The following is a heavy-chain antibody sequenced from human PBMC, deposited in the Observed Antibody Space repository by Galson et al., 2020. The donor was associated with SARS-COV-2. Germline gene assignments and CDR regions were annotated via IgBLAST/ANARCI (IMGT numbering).Heavy chain of an antibody. V-gene: IGHV1-18*04. D-gene: IGHD2-2*01. CDR3: ARSDCTSTSCYDFDYYYHGLDV. J-gene: IGHJ6*02. CDR1: GYSFLSYG. CDR2: ISAYTSNT. Sequence: ASVKVSCKASGYSFLSYGISWVRQAPGQGLEWMGWISAYTSNTKYAQKFQGRLTMTTDTSTSTGYMELRSLRSDDAAVYYCARSDCTSTSCYDFDYYYHGLDVWGQGTTVTVSS.